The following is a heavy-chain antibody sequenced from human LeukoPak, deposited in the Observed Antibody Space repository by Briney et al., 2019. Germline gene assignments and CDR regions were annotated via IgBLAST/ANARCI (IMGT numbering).Heavy chain of an antibody. V-gene: IGHV4-59*08. CDR3: ARRAFDGASSGWYGAARDAFDI. J-gene: IGHJ3*02. Sequence: PSETLSLTCTVSGGSISSYYWSWIRQPPGKGLEWIGYIYYSGSTNYNPSLKSRVTISVDTSKNQFSLKLSSVTAADTAVYYCARRAFDGASSGWYGAARDAFDIWGQGTMVTVSS. D-gene: IGHD6-19*01. CDR1: GGSISSYY. CDR2: IYYSGST.